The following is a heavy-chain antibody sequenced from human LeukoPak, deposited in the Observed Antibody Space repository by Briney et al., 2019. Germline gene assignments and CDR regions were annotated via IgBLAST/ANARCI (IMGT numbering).Heavy chain of an antibody. CDR1: GDSVTGYY. J-gene: IGHJ6*02. CDR2: IYKIGTT. D-gene: IGHD3-10*01. Sequence: SETLSLTCTVFGDSVTGYYLNWVRQPPGKGLEWIGHIYKIGTTNYNPSLKSRLTISADTSKNQFSLKLRSVTAADTAVYYCARTRRHYYGSGKNLTPWPAGLDVWGQGTTVTVS. V-gene: IGHV4-59*02. CDR3: ARTRRHYYGSGKNLTPWPAGLDV.